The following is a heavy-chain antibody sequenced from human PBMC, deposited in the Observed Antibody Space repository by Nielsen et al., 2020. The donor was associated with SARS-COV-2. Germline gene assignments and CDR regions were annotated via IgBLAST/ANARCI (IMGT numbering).Heavy chain of an antibody. CDR3: ARVGYSSGWTPHYYYYMDV. D-gene: IGHD6-19*01. J-gene: IGHJ6*03. CDR2: IYYSGST. V-gene: IGHV4-39*01. Sequence: VRQMPGKGLEWIGSIYYSGSTYYNPSLKSRVTISVDTSKNQFSLKLSSVTAADTAVYYCARVGYSSGWTPHYYYYMDVWGKGTTVTVSS.